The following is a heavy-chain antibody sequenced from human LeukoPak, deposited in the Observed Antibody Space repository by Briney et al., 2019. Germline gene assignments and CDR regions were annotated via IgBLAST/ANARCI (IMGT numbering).Heavy chain of an antibody. J-gene: IGHJ3*02. CDR3: ARPPSSRTYKARGAFDI. D-gene: IGHD3-10*01. V-gene: IGHV4-38-2*01. CDR1: GYSISSGYY. Sequence: PSETLSLTCAVSGYSISSGYYWGWFRQPPGKGLEWSGSIYHSRRTHYNPALKSRVTISVDTSKNQFSLKLSSVTVADTAVYYCARPPSSRTYKARGAFDIWGQGTMVTVSS. CDR2: IYHSRRT.